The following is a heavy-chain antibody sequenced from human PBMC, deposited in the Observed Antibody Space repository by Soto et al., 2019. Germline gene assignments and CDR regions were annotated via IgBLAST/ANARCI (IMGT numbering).Heavy chain of an antibody. J-gene: IGHJ4*02. CDR3: AKDRFSGYDFPDY. CDR1: GGSIISRSYF. V-gene: IGHV4-39*02. Sequence: SETLSLPCTVSGGSIISRSYFWGCIRKPPGKGLEWIGSIYYSGSTYYNPSLKSRVTVSVDTSKNQFSLKLSSVTAADTAVYYCAKDRFSGYDFPDYWGQGTLVTVSS. CDR2: IYYSGST. D-gene: IGHD5-12*01.